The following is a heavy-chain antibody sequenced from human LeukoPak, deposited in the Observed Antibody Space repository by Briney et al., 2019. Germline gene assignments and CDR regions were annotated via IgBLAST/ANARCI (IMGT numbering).Heavy chain of an antibody. CDR1: GFTFDDYG. V-gene: IGHV3-20*04. CDR2: ITWNGVGT. CDR3: ARGDTQSKYRQFDS. Sequence: GGSLRLSCAASGFTFDDYGMIWVRQAPGKGLEWVSYITWNGVGTAYADSVKGRFTISRDNAKNSLYLQMDSLRAEDTGVYYCARGDTQSKYRQFDSWGQGSLVIVSS. J-gene: IGHJ4*02. D-gene: IGHD1-26*01.